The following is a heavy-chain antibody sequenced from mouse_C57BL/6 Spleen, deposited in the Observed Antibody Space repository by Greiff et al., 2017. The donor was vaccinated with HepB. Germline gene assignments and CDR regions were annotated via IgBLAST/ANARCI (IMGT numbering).Heavy chain of an antibody. CDR3: ARHEETDYYGSRGWYFDV. CDR2: FYPGSGSI. J-gene: IGHJ1*03. Sequence: LVESGAELVKPGASVKLSCKASGYTFTEYTIHWVKQRSGQGLEWIGWFYPGSGSIKYNEKFKDKATLTADKSSSTVYMELSRLTSEDSAVYFCARHEETDYYGSRGWYFDVWGTGTTVTVSS. CDR1: GYTFTEYT. D-gene: IGHD1-1*01. V-gene: IGHV1-62-2*01.